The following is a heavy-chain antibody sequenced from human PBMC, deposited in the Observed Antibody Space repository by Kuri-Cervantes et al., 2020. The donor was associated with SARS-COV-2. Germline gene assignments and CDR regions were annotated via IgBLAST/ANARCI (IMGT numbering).Heavy chain of an antibody. D-gene: IGHD4-17*01. Sequence: GESLKISCAASGFTVSSNYMSWVRQAPGKGLEWVSVIYSGGSTYYADSVKGRFTISRDSSKNMLYLQMNSLRAEDTAVYYCARERYGDYVSPYQYYGMDVWGQGTTVTVSS. CDR1: GFTVSSNY. CDR2: IYSGGST. CDR3: ARERYGDYVSPYQYYGMDV. V-gene: IGHV3-53*01. J-gene: IGHJ6*02.